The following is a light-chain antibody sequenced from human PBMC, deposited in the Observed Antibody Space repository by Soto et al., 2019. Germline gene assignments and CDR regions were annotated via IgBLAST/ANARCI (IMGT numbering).Light chain of an antibody. V-gene: IGKV3-11*01. CDR2: DTF. CDR3: VQRVAWPWT. CDR1: QSVRNW. J-gene: IGKJ1*01. Sequence: EIVMTQSPATLSLSPGERATLSCRASQSVRNWLAWYQQKPGQAPRLLIYDTFNRATCIPARFSVSGSGPDFTLTISSLAPADFAIYYCVQRVAWPWTFGQGTKVEIK.